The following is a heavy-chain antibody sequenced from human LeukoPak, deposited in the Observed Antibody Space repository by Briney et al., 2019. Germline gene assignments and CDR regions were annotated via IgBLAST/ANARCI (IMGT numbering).Heavy chain of an antibody. Sequence: SETLSLTCTVSGGSISTYYWSWIRQPPGKGLEWIGYIYYSGSSNYNPSLKSRVTISVDTSKNQFSLKVSSVTAADTAVYYCARGSFQVVVGPDCWGQGTLVTVSS. CDR1: GGSISTYY. D-gene: IGHD3-22*01. J-gene: IGHJ4*02. CDR2: IYYSGSS. CDR3: ARGSFQVVVGPDC. V-gene: IGHV4-59*01.